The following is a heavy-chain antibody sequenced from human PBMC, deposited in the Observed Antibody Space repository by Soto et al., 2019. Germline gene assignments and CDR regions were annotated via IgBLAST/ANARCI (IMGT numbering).Heavy chain of an antibody. CDR1: GGSVSNSSYY. CDR2: IYYSGST. CDR3: VRRIRAGNNGWHVFDH. D-gene: IGHD3-3*02. V-gene: IGHV4-39*01. J-gene: IGHJ4*02. Sequence: SETLSLTCTVSGGSVSNSSYYWGWVRQPPGKGLEWIANIYYSGSTHYNPSLKSRVTISVDTARNQFSLELNSVTTADSAMFYCVRRIRAGNNGWHVFDHWGQGTLVNVSS.